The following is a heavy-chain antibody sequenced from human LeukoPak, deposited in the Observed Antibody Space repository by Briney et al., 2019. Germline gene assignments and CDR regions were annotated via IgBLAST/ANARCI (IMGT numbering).Heavy chain of an antibody. CDR3: ALPYFGAGVDAFDI. D-gene: IGHD3-10*01. CDR2: MYYSGNT. V-gene: IGHV4-34*10. J-gene: IGHJ3*02. CDR1: GGSFSGYY. Sequence: ASETLSLTCAVYGGSFSGYYWGWIRQPPGKGLEWIGTMYYSGNTDYNPSLKSRITISVDTSKNQFYLKLTSVTAADTALYYCALPYFGAGVDAFDIWGQGTRVAVSS.